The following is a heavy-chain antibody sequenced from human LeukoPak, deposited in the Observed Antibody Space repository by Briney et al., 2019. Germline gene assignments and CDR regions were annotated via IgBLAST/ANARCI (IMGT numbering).Heavy chain of an antibody. CDR3: ARDPRDRTAMALFDY. J-gene: IGHJ4*02. CDR1: GYTFTRYY. V-gene: IGHV1-46*01. Sequence: ASVKVSCKASGYTFTRYYMHWVRQATGQGLEWMGIINPSGGSTSYAQKFQGRVTMTRDTSTSTVYMELSSLRSEDTAVYYCARDPRDRTAMALFDYWGQGTLVTVSS. D-gene: IGHD5-18*01. CDR2: INPSGGST.